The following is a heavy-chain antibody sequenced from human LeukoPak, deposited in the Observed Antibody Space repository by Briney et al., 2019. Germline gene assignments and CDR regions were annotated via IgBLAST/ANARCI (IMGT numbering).Heavy chain of an antibody. CDR2: IFSDGSST. CDR3: GRAYYAGMAFDS. Sequence: GGSLRLSCAVSGFTSNNYWMHWVRQAPGKGLVWVSGIFSDGSSTRYAHAVKGRFTISRDNAKNTFYLQINSLRVEDTAMYYGGRAYYAGMAFDSWGEGTMVTVSS. D-gene: IGHD2-2*01. J-gene: IGHJ3*02. V-gene: IGHV3-74*01. CDR1: GFTSNNYW.